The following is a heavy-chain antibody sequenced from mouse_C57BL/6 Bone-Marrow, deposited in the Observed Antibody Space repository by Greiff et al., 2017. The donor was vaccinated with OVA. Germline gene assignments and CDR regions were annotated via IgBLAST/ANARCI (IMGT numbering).Heavy chain of an antibody. Sequence: EVKLEESGGGLVKPGGSLKLSCAASGFTFSSYAMSWVRQTPEKRLEWVATISDGGSYTYYPDNVKGRFTISRDNAKNNLYLQMSHLKSEDTAMYYCASDPSLGLYAMDYWGQGTSVTVSS. CDR1: GFTFSSYA. CDR3: ASDPSLGLYAMDY. J-gene: IGHJ4*01. CDR2: ISDGGSYT. D-gene: IGHD4-1*01. V-gene: IGHV5-4*03.